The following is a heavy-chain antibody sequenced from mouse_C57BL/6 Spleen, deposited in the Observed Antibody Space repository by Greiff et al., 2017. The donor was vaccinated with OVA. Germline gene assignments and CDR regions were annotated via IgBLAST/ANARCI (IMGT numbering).Heavy chain of an antibody. J-gene: IGHJ2*01. V-gene: IGHV5-16*01. CDR3: ERDRDDYFDY. CDR1: GFTFSDYY. CDR2: INYDGSST. D-gene: IGHD2-3*01. Sequence: EVKLVESEGGLVQPGSSMKLSCTASGFTFSDYYMAWVRQVPEKGLEWVANINYDGSSTYYLDSLKSRFIISRDNAKNILYLQMSSLKSEDTATYYCERDRDDYFDYWGQGTTLTVSS.